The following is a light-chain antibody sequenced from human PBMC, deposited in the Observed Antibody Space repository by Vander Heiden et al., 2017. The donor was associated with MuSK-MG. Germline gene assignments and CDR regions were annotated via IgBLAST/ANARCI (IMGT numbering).Light chain of an antibody. Sequence: DIQMTQSPSSLSASVGDRVTITCQASQDISNHLNWYQQKPGKAPKVLIYDASNLKTGVPSRFSGSGSGTDFTFTISSLQPEDIATYYCQQYDYLPLTFGGGTKVXIK. CDR2: DAS. CDR3: QQYDYLPLT. CDR1: QDISNH. V-gene: IGKV1-33*01. J-gene: IGKJ4*01.